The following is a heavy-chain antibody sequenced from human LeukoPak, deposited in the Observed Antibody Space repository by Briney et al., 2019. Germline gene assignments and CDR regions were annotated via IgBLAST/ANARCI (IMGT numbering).Heavy chain of an antibody. J-gene: IGHJ6*03. CDR3: ARDHPYGSMDV. CDR1: GFTFDDYA. V-gene: IGHV3-9*01. CDR2: ISWNSGSI. D-gene: IGHD4-17*01. Sequence: GGSLRLSCAASGFTFDDYAMHWVRQAPGKGLEWVSGISWNSGSIGYADSVKGRFTISRDNSKNTLYLQMNSLRAEDTAVYYCARDHPYGSMDVWGKGTTVTISS.